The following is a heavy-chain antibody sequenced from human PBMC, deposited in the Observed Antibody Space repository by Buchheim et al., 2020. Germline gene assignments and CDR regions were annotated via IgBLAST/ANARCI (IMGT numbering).Heavy chain of an antibody. V-gene: IGHV3-21*01. J-gene: IGHJ4*02. CDR2: IKCSWLL. CDR1: GFPFSSLY. D-gene: IGHD5-12*01. CDR3: ARDGRGGYPGY. Sequence: VQLVESGGGLGKPGGSLGPPCAAFGFPFSSLYMNLVRQAPGKGLGLVPTIKCSWLLFHAKPIKGRFTISRENAKNSLYLPMNSLRAEDTAVYYCARDGRGGYPGYWGQGTL.